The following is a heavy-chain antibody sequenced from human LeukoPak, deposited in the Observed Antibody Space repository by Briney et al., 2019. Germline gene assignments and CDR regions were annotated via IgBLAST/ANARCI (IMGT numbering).Heavy chain of an antibody. CDR1: GGSFSGYS. V-gene: IGHV4-34*01. CDR3: TRGESYYYASGSSLPLGY. Sequence: SETLSLTRAVYGGSFSGYSWTWIRQPPGKGLEWIGEINRSGTTNYNPSSKSRVTISVDTSKNQFSLKLTSVTAADTGVYYCTRGESYYYASGSSLPLGYWGQGTLVTVSS. D-gene: IGHD3-10*01. J-gene: IGHJ4*02. CDR2: INRSGTT.